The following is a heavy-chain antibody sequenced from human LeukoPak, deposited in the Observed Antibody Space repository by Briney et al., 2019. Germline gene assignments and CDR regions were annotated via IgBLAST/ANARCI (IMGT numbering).Heavy chain of an antibody. V-gene: IGHV3-7*01. CDR3: ARAAPDSSPLGYYYYMDV. Sequence: GGSLRLSCAASGFTFSSYWMSWVRQAPGKGLEWVANIKQDGSEKYYVDSVKGRFTISRDNAKNSLYLQMNSLRAEDTAVYYCARAAPDSSPLGYYYYMDVWGKGTTVTVSS. J-gene: IGHJ6*03. CDR1: GFTFSSYW. D-gene: IGHD6-13*01. CDR2: IKQDGSEK.